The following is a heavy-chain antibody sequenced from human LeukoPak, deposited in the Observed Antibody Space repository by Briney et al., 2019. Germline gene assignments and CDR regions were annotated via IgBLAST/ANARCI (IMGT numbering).Heavy chain of an antibody. J-gene: IGHJ5*02. Sequence: GASVTVSCKASGYTFTSYAMHWVRQAPGQRLEWMGWINAGNGNTKYSQKFQGRVTITRDTSASTAYMELSSLRSEDTAVYYCARPSGSYFMWFDPWGQGTLVTVSS. CDR3: ARPSGSYFMWFDP. CDR2: INAGNGNT. V-gene: IGHV1-3*01. D-gene: IGHD1-26*01. CDR1: GYTFTSYA.